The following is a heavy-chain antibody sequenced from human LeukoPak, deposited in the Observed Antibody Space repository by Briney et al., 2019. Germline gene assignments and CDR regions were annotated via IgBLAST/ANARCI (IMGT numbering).Heavy chain of an antibody. CDR3: ARGKTVTNLNAFDI. V-gene: IGHV1-46*01. CDR1: GYTFTGYW. J-gene: IGHJ3*02. Sequence: ASVKVSCKAFGYTFTGYWMHWVRQAPGQGPEWMGVISPSGGSTIYAQKFKGRVTLTRDMSTSTVYMELSSLRSEDTAVYYCARGKTVTNLNAFDIWGQGTMVTVSS. CDR2: ISPSGGST. D-gene: IGHD4-17*01.